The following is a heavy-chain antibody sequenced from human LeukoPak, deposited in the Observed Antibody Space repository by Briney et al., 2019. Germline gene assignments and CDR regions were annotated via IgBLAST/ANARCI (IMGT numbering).Heavy chain of an antibody. CDR3: ARDYGGKFDY. Sequence: AETLSLTCTVSDGSISSYYWSWLRQPPGKGLEWIGYIYYRGSTNYNPSLKSRLTMSVDTSKNQFSLKLSSVTAADTAVYYCARDYGGKFDYWGQGTLVTVSS. V-gene: IGHV4-59*01. D-gene: IGHD4-23*01. J-gene: IGHJ4*02. CDR1: DGSISSYY. CDR2: IYYRGST.